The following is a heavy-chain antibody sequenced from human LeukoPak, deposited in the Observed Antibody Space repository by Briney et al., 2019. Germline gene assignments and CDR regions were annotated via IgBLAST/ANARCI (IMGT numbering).Heavy chain of an antibody. J-gene: IGHJ4*02. D-gene: IGHD3-16*01. V-gene: IGHV7-4-1*02. Sequence: ASVTVSCKASGYTLTDYTVNWVRQAPGQGLEWMGWINTNTGNPTYAQGFTGRFVFSLDTSVSTAYLQISSLKAEDTAVYYCARGGPSDYWGQGTLVTVSS. CDR2: INTNTGNP. CDR1: GYTLTDYT. CDR3: ARGGPSDY.